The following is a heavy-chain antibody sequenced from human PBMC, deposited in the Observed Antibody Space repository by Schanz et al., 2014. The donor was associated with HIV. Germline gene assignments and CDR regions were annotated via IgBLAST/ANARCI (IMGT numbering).Heavy chain of an antibody. CDR1: GFTFSYYG. D-gene: IGHD3-22*01. V-gene: IGHV3-33*01. CDR3: ARDVSHDSSGHYSDYYYGMDV. Sequence: QLQLVESGGGVVRPGTSLRLSCAASGFTFSYYGMHWVRQAPGKGLEWVAVIWYDGSNKYYADSVKGRFTISRDNSKNTLFLQMNSLRAEDTAMYYCARDVSHDSSGHYSDYYYGMDVWGQGTTVTVSS. J-gene: IGHJ6*02. CDR2: IWYDGSNK.